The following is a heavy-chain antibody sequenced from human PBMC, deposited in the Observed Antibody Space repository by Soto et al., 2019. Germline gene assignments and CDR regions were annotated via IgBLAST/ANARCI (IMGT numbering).Heavy chain of an antibody. J-gene: IGHJ6*02. CDR3: ARVVVVPSATRGHYGMDV. CDR1: GGSFSGYY. V-gene: IGHV4-34*01. Sequence: SETLSLTCAVYGGSFSGYYWSWIRQPPGKSLAWIGEINHSGSTNYNPSLKSRVTISVDTSKNQFSLKLSSVTAADTAVYYCARVVVVPSATRGHYGMDVWGQVXTVTVYS. CDR2: INHSGST. D-gene: IGHD2-2*01.